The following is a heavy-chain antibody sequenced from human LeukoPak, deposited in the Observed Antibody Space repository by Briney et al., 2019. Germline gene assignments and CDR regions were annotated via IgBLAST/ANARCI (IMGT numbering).Heavy chain of an antibody. J-gene: IGHJ4*02. Sequence: GGSLRLSCATSGFPFRDYGMSWVRQAPGKGLERVSHIRGSGDFTYYSESTKGRFSISRDNSQDMLYLQMNYLSGDDTAIYYCAKRAVTDSEAGSRFDYWGQGTPVTVSP. V-gene: IGHV3-23*01. CDR2: IRGSGDFT. CDR1: GFPFRDYG. CDR3: AKRAVTDSEAGSRFDY.